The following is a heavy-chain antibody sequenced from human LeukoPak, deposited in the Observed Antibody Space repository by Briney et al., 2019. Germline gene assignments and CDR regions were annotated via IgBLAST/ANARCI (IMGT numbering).Heavy chain of an antibody. Sequence: SETLSLTCTVSGYFSTNYYWAWIRQPPGKGLEWIGSMYYRGSTYHNPSLKSRVTISVDTSKNQFSLKLSSVTAADTAVYYCATTTIRLGYWGQGTLVTVSS. V-gene: IGHV4-38-2*02. CDR3: ATTTIRLGY. CDR1: GYFSTNYY. CDR2: MYYRGST. D-gene: IGHD1-26*01. J-gene: IGHJ4*02.